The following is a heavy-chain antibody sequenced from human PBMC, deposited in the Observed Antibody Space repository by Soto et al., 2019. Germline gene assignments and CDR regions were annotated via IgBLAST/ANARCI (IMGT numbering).Heavy chain of an antibody. Sequence: EVQLVESGGGVVQPGGSLRLSCAASGFTVTSSWMHWVRQGPGRELEWVSRIHSDGSRTTYADSVKGRFTISRDNAKNTLYLQMNSLRVEDTAVYYCARGGGKSLDVWGQGTTVTVSS. D-gene: IGHD2-15*01. V-gene: IGHV3-74*01. CDR2: IHSDGSRT. J-gene: IGHJ6*02. CDR1: GFTVTSSW. CDR3: ARGGGKSLDV.